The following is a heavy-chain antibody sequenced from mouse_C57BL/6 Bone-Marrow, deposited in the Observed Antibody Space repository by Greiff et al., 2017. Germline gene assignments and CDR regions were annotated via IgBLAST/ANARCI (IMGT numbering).Heavy chain of an antibody. CDR1: GYTFTDYE. CDR3: TRGILRAMDY. D-gene: IGHD1-1*01. Sequence: VQLQQSGAELVRPGASVTLSCKASGYTFTDYEMHWVKPTPVPGLEWIGAIDPETGGTAYNQKFKGKAILTADKSSSTAYMARRSLTSEDSAVYYCTRGILRAMDYWGQGTSGTVSA. J-gene: IGHJ4*01. V-gene: IGHV1-15*01. CDR2: IDPETGGT.